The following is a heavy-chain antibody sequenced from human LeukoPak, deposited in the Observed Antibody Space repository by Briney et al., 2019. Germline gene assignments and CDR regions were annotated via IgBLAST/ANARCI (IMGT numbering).Heavy chain of an antibody. CDR2: INQRGST. CDR1: GKS. Sequence: GKSRSWLHQQKEKGLEWMGEINQRGSTNSNPSLKSRVTISVDTSKNQFSLKLSSVTAADTAVYYCARVVVTAIPYYFDYWGQGTLVTVSS. J-gene: IGHJ4*02. CDR3: ARVVVTAIPYYFDY. D-gene: IGHD2-21*02. V-gene: IGHV4-34*01.